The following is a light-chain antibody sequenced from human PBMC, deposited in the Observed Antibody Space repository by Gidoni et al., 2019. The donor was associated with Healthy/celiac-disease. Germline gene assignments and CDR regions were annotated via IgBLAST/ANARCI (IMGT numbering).Light chain of an antibody. CDR2: GAS. J-gene: IGKJ3*01. V-gene: IGKV3-20*01. Sequence: EIVLTQSPGPLSLSPGERATLSCRASQSVSSSYLAWYQQKPGQAPRLLIYGASSRATGSPDRFSGRGYGTDFTLTISRLEPEDFAVYYCQQYGSSPGFTCGPGTKVDIK. CDR3: QQYGSSPGFT. CDR1: QSVSSSY.